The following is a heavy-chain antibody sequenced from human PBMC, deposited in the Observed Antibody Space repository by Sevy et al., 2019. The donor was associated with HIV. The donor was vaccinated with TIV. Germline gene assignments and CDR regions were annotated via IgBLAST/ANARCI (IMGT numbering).Heavy chain of an antibody. V-gene: IGHV3-23*01. CDR2: ISSSTRST. CDR1: GFTFSSYA. D-gene: IGHD6-19*01. Sequence: GGSLRLSCVGSGFTFSSYAMSWVRQAPGMGLEWVSTISSSTRSTYYADSVKGRFTISRDNSKRTLYLQMNSLRAEDTAIYYCAAHDSGWYFSNYWGQGTLVTVSS. J-gene: IGHJ4*02. CDR3: AAHDSGWYFSNY.